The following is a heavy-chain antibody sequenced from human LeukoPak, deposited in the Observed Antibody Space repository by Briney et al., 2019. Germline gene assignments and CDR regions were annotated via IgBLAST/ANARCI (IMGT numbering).Heavy chain of an antibody. CDR3: ARHGPPMQRQFYDS. J-gene: IGHJ4*02. CDR1: GDSISGSSYY. D-gene: IGHD5-24*01. V-gene: IGHV4-39*01. Sequence: SETLSLTCTVSGDSISGSSYYWAWIRQPPGKGLEWIGSVYYTGSTYYMSSLKSRVTISADTSKNLFALKVNSMTAADTAVYYCARHGPPMQRQFYDSWGQGTLVTVSS. CDR2: VYYTGST.